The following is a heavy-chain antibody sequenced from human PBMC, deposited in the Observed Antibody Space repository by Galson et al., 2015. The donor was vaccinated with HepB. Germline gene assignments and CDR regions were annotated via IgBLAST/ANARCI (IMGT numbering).Heavy chain of an antibody. CDR1: QFTFSSYA. D-gene: IGHD3-22*01. J-gene: IGHJ6*03. CDR2: ISGSGGST. V-gene: IGHV3-23*01. Sequence: SLRLSCAASQFTFSSYAMSWVRQAPGKGLEWVSAISGSGGSTYYADSVKGRFTISRDNSKNTLYLQMHSLRAEDTAVYYYATGGYYDSSGYYRHYYYYMDVWGKGTTVTVSS. CDR3: ATGGYYDSSGYYRHYYYYMDV.